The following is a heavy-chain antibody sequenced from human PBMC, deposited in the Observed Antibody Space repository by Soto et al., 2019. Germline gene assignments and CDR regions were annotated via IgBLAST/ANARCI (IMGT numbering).Heavy chain of an antibody. V-gene: IGHV1-69*06. Sequence: SVKVSCKASGGTFSSYSISWGRQAPGQGLEWMGGIIPIFGTANYAQKFQGRVTITADKSTSTAYMELSSLRSEDTAVYYCARLWMYYGMDVWGQGTTVTVSS. CDR1: GGTFSSYS. J-gene: IGHJ6*02. D-gene: IGHD2-21*01. CDR3: ARLWMYYGMDV. CDR2: IIPIFGTA.